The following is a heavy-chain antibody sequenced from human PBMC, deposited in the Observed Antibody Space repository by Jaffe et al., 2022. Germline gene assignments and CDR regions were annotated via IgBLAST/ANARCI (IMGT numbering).Heavy chain of an antibody. CDR3: ASLLGYCSGGSCYSDAFDI. J-gene: IGHJ3*02. CDR1: GFTFSSYW. V-gene: IGHV3-7*01. CDR2: IKQDGSEK. Sequence: EVQLVESGGGLVQPGGSLRLSCAASGFTFSSYWMSWVRQAPGKGLEWVANIKQDGSEKYYVDSVKGRFTISRDNAKNSLYLQMNSLRAEDTAVYYCASLLGYCSGGSCYSDAFDIWGQGTMVTVSS. D-gene: IGHD2-15*01.